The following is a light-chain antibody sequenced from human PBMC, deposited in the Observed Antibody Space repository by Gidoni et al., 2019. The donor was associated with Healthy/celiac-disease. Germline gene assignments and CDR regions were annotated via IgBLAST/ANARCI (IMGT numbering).Light chain of an antibody. CDR2: GPS. CDR1: RSVSSN. J-gene: IGKJ1*01. V-gene: IGKV3-15*01. Sequence: EIVMTQPPATLSVSPGDRATLSCRASRSVSSNLAWYQQQPGQAPRLLICGPSTRATGIPARFSGSGSGAEFTLTISSLQSEDFAVYYCQQYNDWPWTFGQEAKVEIK. CDR3: QQYNDWPWT.